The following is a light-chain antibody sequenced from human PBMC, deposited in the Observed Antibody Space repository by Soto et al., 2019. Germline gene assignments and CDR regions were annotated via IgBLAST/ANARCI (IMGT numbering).Light chain of an antibody. CDR3: SSYAGSNTVV. Sequence: QSALTQPPSASGSPGQSVTLSCTGTSSDVGGYNYVSWYQQHPGKAPQLMIYEVSERPSGVPDRFSGSRSGNTASLTVSGLQAEDEADYYCSSYAGSNTVVFGRRTKLNVL. V-gene: IGLV2-8*01. CDR2: EVS. CDR1: SSDVGGYNY. J-gene: IGLJ2*01.